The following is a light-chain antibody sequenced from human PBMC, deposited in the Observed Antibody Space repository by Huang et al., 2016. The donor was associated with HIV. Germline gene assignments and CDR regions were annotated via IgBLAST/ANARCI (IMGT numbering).Light chain of an antibody. CDR2: AAS. Sequence: DIQMTQSPFSVSASVGDNVTITCRASQDISTWLAGYQQKPGKAPKLLIFAASHSPDGGPPRFSGTGSGTSFTLTITNLQPDDFATYYCQQSDRFPLTFGGGTRVDIK. CDR1: QDISTW. V-gene: IGKV1-12*01. CDR3: QQSDRFPLT. J-gene: IGKJ4*01.